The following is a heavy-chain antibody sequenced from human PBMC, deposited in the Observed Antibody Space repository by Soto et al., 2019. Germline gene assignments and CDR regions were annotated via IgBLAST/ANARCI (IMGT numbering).Heavy chain of an antibody. CDR1: GGTFSTFG. D-gene: IGHD3-16*01. J-gene: IGHJ4*02. CDR3: ARTAPMDAGDKYYYDF. V-gene: IGHV1-69*13. Sequence: SVKVSCKASGGTFSTFGISWVRQAPGQGLEWMGGIIPFFGTAKYSQKFEDRITITADESTNTVYMDLRSLTSEDTAIYYCARTAPMDAGDKYYYDFWGQGALVTVS. CDR2: IIPFFGTA.